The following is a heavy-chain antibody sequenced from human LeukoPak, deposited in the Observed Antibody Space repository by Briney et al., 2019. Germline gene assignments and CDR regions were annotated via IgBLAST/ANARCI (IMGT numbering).Heavy chain of an antibody. CDR3: ATRSGYSSSWRSSFWDY. Sequence: GGSLRLSCAASGFTFSSYAMSWVRQPPGKGLEWVSAISGSGGSTYYADSVKGRFTISRDNSKNTLYLQMNSLRAEDTAVYYCATRSGYSSSWRSSFWDYWGQGTLVTVSS. J-gene: IGHJ4*02. V-gene: IGHV3-23*01. CDR2: ISGSGGST. D-gene: IGHD6-13*01. CDR1: GFTFSSYA.